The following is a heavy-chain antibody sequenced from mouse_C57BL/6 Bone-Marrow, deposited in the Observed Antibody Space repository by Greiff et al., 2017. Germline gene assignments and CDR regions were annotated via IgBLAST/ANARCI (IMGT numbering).Heavy chain of an antibody. CDR2: IDPSDSYT. CDR1: GYTFTSYW. J-gene: IGHJ2*01. D-gene: IGHD2-4*01. V-gene: IGHV1-69*01. Sequence: VQLQQPGAELVMPGASVKLSCKASGYTFTSYWMHWVKQRPGQGLEWIGEIDPSDSYTNYNQKFKGKSTLTVDKSSSTAYMQLSSLTSEDSAVYYCARRGDYASFDYWGQGTTLTVSS. CDR3: ARRGDYASFDY.